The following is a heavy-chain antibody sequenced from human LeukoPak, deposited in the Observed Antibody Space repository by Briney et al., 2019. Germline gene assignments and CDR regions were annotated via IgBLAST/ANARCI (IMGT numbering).Heavy chain of an antibody. CDR3: ARDIGYCSGGSCYSRWFDP. D-gene: IGHD2-15*01. Sequence: SETLSLTCTVSGGSISSYYWSWIRQPPGKGLEWIGYIYYSGSTNYNPSLKSRVTISVDTSKNQFSLKLSSVTAADTAVYYCARDIGYCSGGSCYSRWFDPWGQGTLVTVSS. V-gene: IGHV4-59*01. J-gene: IGHJ5*02. CDR1: GGSISSYY. CDR2: IYYSGST.